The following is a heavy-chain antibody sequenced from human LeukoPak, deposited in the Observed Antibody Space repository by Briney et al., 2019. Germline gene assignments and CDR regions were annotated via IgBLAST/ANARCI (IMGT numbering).Heavy chain of an antibody. D-gene: IGHD2-2*01. CDR1: GFTFSSYG. CDR3: AKGDCSSTSCYPFDY. V-gene: IGHV3-30*02. J-gene: IGHJ4*02. CDR2: IRYDGSNK. Sequence: GGSLRLSCAASGFTFSSYGMHWVRQAPGKGLEWVAFIRYDGSNKYYADSVKGRFTISRDNSKNTLYLQMNSLRAEDTAVYYCAKGDCSSTSCYPFDYWGQGTLVTVSS.